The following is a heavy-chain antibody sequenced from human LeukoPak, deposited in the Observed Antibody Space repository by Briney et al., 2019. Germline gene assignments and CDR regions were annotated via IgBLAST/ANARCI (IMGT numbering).Heavy chain of an antibody. D-gene: IGHD2-2*01. V-gene: IGHV3-7*01. Sequence: GGSLRLSCAASGFTLASYWMSWVRLAPGKGLEWVANIKQDGSEKYYVDSVKGRFTISRDNVKNSLYLQMNSVRAEDTAVYYCARALDSSSSRYQASKYWGQGTLVTVSS. CDR3: ARALDSSSSRYQASKY. CDR1: GFTLASYW. J-gene: IGHJ4*02. CDR2: IKQDGSEK.